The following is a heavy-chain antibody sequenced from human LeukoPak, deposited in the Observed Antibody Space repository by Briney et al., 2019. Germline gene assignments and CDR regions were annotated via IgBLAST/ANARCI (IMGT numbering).Heavy chain of an antibody. CDR2: IDWKGESV. D-gene: IGHD3-10*01. J-gene: IGHJ4*02. V-gene: IGHV3-9*01. CDR1: GFTFYNYA. CDR3: AKDGREFRTDEPWLDY. Sequence: GGSLRLSCAASGFTFYNYAIHWVRQGPGKGLEWVSGIDWKGESVRYGDSVKGRFTISRDNAKNIVYLQMNSLRPDDTALYYCAKDGREFRTDEPWLDYWGQGIQVTVSS.